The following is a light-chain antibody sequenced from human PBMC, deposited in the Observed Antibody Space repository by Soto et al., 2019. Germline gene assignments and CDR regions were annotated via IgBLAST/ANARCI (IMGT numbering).Light chain of an antibody. Sequence: QSALTQPRSVSGSFGQSVTISCTGTSSDVGDSDSVSWYQQHPGRAPKLMISDVDKRPSGVPDRFSGSKSGNTASLTISGLHSDDEADYYCCSYAGSHTWVFGGWTKVTVL. CDR3: CSYAGSHTWV. J-gene: IGLJ3*02. V-gene: IGLV2-11*01. CDR2: DVD. CDR1: SSDVGDSDS.